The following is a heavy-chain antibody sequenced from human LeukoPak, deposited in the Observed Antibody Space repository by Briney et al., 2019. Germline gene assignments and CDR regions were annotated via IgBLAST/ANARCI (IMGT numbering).Heavy chain of an antibody. CDR2: MNPNSGNT. D-gene: IGHD3-22*01. Sequence: GASVKVSCKASGGTFSSYAISWVRQAPGQGLEWMGWMNPNSGNTGYAQKFQGRVTITRNTSISTAYMELSSLRSEDTAVYYCARGIAVGGHYHKRPTAFDYWGQGTLVTVSS. CDR1: GGTFSSYA. V-gene: IGHV1-8*03. J-gene: IGHJ4*02. CDR3: ARGIAVGGHYHKRPTAFDY.